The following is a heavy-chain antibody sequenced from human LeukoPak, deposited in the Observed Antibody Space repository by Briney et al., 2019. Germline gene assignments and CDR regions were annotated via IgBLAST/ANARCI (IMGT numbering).Heavy chain of an antibody. Sequence: GGSLRLSCAASGFTFSSYAISWVRQAPGKGLEWVSAISGSGGSTYYADSVKGRFTISRDNSKNTLYVQVNSLGTEDTAAYYCAKGSYYDSSGSFYFDYWGQGTLVTVSS. CDR2: ISGSGGST. J-gene: IGHJ4*02. CDR3: AKGSYYDSSGSFYFDY. CDR1: GFTFSSYA. D-gene: IGHD3-22*01. V-gene: IGHV3-23*01.